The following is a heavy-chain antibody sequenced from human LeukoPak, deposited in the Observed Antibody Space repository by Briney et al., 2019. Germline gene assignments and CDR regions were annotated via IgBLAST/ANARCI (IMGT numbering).Heavy chain of an antibody. Sequence: SETLSLTCVVSGYSISTTYYWGWIRQSPGKGLEWIGNIHHNGNTAYNPSLSSRITMSVDTSRNQFSMELNSVTAADTAVYYFXXXTLWGRXYYPDYFDYWGQGTLVTVSS. CDR1: GYSISTTYY. CDR2: IHHNGNT. V-gene: IGHV4-38-2*01. J-gene: IGHJ4*02. D-gene: IGHD3-16*01. CDR3: XXXTLWGRXYYPDYFDY.